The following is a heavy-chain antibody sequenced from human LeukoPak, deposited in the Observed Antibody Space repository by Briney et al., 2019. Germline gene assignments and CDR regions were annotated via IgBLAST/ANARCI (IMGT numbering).Heavy chain of an antibody. V-gene: IGHV3-74*01. Sequence: GGSLRLSCAASGFTFSSYWMHWVRQAPGKGLVWVSRINSDGSSTSYADSVKGRFTISRDNAKNTLYLQMNSLRAEDTAVYYCARDRSYYYDSSGNDYWGQGTLVTVSS. CDR3: ARDRSYYYDSSGNDY. D-gene: IGHD3-22*01. J-gene: IGHJ4*02. CDR2: INSDGSST. CDR1: GFTFSSYW.